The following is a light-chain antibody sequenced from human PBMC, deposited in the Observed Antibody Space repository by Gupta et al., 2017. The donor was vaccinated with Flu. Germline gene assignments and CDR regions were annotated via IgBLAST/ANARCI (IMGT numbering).Light chain of an antibody. V-gene: IGLV2-14*01. J-gene: IGLJ3*02. Sequence: QSALTQPASVSGSPGQSITISCTGTNSDVGGYNYVSWYQHHPGRAPKRLIYEVSNRPSGVSNRFSGSKSGITASLTISGLQAEDEAEYFCSSYTTTTLVVFGGGTKLTVL. CDR3: SSYTTTTLVV. CDR1: NSDVGGYNY. CDR2: EVS.